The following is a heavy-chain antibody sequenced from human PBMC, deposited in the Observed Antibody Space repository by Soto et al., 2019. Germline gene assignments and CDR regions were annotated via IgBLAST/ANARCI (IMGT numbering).Heavy chain of an antibody. Sequence: QLQLQESGSGLVKPSQTLSLTCAVSGGSISSGGYSWSWIRQPPEKGLEWIGYIYHSGSTYYNPSLKSRVTISVDRSKNQFSLKLSSVTAADTAVYYCARVVTMVRGVRYNWFDPWGQGTLVTVSS. CDR3: ARVVTMVRGVRYNWFDP. J-gene: IGHJ5*02. CDR1: GGSISSGGYS. CDR2: IYHSGST. D-gene: IGHD3-10*01. V-gene: IGHV4-30-2*01.